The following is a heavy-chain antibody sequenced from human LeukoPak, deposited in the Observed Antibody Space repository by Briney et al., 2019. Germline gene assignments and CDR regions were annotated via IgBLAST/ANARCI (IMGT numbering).Heavy chain of an antibody. CDR2: MNPNSGNT. CDR3: ARWILDYYYYGMDV. V-gene: IGHV1-8*02. J-gene: IGHJ6*02. Sequence: ASVKVSCKASGYTFTSYYMHWVRQAPGQGLEWMGWMNPNSGNTGYAQKFQGRVTMTRNTSISTAYMELSSLRSEDTAVYYCARWILDYYYYGMDVWGQGTTVTVSS. D-gene: IGHD2-2*03. CDR1: GYTFTSYY.